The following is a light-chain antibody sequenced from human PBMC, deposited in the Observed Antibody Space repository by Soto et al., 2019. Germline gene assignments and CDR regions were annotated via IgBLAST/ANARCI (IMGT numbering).Light chain of an antibody. CDR1: QSVSSRD. Sequence: IVLTQSPGTLSLSPGERATLSCRASQSVSSRDLAWYQQIPGQAPRLLIYGASSRATGIPDRFSGSGSGTDFTLSISRLEPEDFAVDYCQYDGSSLRTFGPGTKVDIK. CDR2: GAS. J-gene: IGKJ3*01. CDR3: QYDGSSLRT. V-gene: IGKV3-20*01.